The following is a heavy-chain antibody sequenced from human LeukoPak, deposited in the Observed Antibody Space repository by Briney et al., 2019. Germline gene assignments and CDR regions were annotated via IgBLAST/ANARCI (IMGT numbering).Heavy chain of an antibody. J-gene: IGHJ2*01. D-gene: IGHD4-17*01. CDR2: IYDDGRT. Sequence: GGSLRLSCAASGFGVTNIYINWVRQAPGKGLEWVSVIYDDGRTYYADSVQGRFVISRDKSKNILYLQMNSLRAEDTAVYYCARENFDPNDYDWFFDLWGRGTLVTVSS. V-gene: IGHV3-66*01. CDR1: GFGVTNIY. CDR3: ARENFDPNDYDWFFDL.